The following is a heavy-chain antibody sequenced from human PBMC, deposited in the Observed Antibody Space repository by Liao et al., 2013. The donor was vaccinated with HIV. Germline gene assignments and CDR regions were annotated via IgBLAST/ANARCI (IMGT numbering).Heavy chain of an antibody. CDR1: GDSINTINYY. CDR3: ARLASCGGDCYSGYMAV. V-gene: IGHV4-39*07. D-gene: IGHD2-21*01. J-gene: IGHJ6*03. CDR2: IYYSGIT. Sequence: QLQLQESGPGLVKPSETLSLTCTVSGDSINTINYYWGWIRQPPGKGLEWIGYIYYSGITYSTPSLKSRVTLSVDTSKNQFSLKMSSVTAADTAVYYCARLASCGGDCYSGYMAVWGKGTTVTVSS.